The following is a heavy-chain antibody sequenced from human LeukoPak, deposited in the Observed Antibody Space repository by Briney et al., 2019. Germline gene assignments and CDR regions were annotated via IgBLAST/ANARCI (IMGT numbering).Heavy chain of an antibody. Sequence: GGSLRLSCPASGFTFSSYAMSWVRQAPGKGLEWVSGIRSAVDTTHYADSVKGRFIISRDNSKNTLSLQLNSLRPEDTALYYCAKHFCTGLDCSLFDSWGQGTLVTVSS. CDR1: GFTFSSYA. CDR3: AKHFCTGLDCSLFDS. D-gene: IGHD3/OR15-3a*01. V-gene: IGHV3-23*01. J-gene: IGHJ4*02. CDR2: IRSAVDTT.